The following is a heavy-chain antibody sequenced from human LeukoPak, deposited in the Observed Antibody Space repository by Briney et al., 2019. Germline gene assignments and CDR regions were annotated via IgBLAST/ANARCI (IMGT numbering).Heavy chain of an antibody. Sequence: PGGSLRLSCAASGFTFRSYAMSWVRQAAGKGLEWVSTISGSGGDTYYADSVKGRFTISRDNSKNTLYLQMSSLRVEDAAVYYCARDFNRVTMVRGVIDYWGQGTLVTVSS. CDR1: GFTFRSYA. D-gene: IGHD3-10*01. V-gene: IGHV3-23*01. CDR3: ARDFNRVTMVRGVIDY. CDR2: ISGSGGDT. J-gene: IGHJ4*02.